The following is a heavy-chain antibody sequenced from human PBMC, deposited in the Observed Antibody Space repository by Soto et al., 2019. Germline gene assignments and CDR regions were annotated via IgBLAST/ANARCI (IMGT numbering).Heavy chain of an antibody. J-gene: IGHJ5*02. V-gene: IGHV3-23*01. CDR2: ISGSGGGT. CDR1: EFTFSTYA. Sequence: EVQVLESGGGLVQPGGSLRLSCAASEFTFSTYAMSWVRQAPGKGLEWVSGISGSGGGTYYADSVKGRFTISRDNSKNTVYLQMNSLRAEDTAVYYCAKPHRDVYSTAFVYHWGQGTLVTVSS. CDR3: AKPHRDVYSTAFVYH. D-gene: IGHD4-4*01.